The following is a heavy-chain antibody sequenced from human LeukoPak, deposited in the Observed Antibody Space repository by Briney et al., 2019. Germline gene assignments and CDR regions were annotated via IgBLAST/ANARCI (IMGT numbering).Heavy chain of an antibody. CDR2: VSFDGGKR. V-gene: IGHV3-30*18. D-gene: IGHD5-18*01. J-gene: IGHJ6*02. CDR1: GFTFITFG. CDR3: AKENSYGLYYYYGMDV. Sequence: GESLRLSCATSGFTFITFGMHWVRQAPGKGLEWVAIVSFDGGKRYYGDSVKGRFSISRDNSKNTLYLQMNSLRAEDTAIYYCAKENSYGLYYYYGMDVWGQGTTVTVSS.